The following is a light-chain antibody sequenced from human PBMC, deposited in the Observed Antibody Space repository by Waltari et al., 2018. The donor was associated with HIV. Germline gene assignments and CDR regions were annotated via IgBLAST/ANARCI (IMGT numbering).Light chain of an antibody. V-gene: IGLV1-44*01. CDR2: GDD. CDR1: RSRVGRTT. Sequence: QSVLTQPASASGTPGQRVTMSCSGSRSRVGRTTVSWYQQLPGTAPKLLIYGDDRRPSGVPDRFSGSKSGTSASLAISGLQSEDEADYFCAAWHNSLNGVIFGGGTKLTVL. CDR3: AAWHNSLNGVI. J-gene: IGLJ2*01.